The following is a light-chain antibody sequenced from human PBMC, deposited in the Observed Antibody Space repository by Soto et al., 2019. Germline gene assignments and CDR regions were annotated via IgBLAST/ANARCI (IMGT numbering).Light chain of an antibody. Sequence: QSVLTQPRSVSGSPGQSVTISCTGTSSNVGGYNFVSWYQQHPGKAPKLIIYDVAKRPSGVPDRFSGSKSYNTASLTISGLQAEDEADYYCSSYAGTYTWVFGGGTKLPVL. CDR2: DVA. J-gene: IGLJ3*02. CDR1: SSNVGGYNF. V-gene: IGLV2-11*01. CDR3: SSYAGTYTWV.